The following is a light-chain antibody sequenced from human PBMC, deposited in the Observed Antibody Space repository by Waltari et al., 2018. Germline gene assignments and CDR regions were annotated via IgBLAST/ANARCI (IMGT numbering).Light chain of an antibody. Sequence: EIVLTQSPGSLSSSPGESVTISCRASQSVSRALAWYQQKPGQAPRLLIFGASNRATGIPDRFSGSGSEKDFSLTISRLEPEDFAVYYCQHYVRLPATFGRGTKVEIK. V-gene: IGKV3-20*01. CDR2: GAS. CDR1: QSVSRA. J-gene: IGKJ1*01. CDR3: QHYVRLPAT.